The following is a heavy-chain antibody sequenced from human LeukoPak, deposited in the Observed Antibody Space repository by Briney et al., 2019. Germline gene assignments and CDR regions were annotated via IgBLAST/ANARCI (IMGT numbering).Heavy chain of an antibody. CDR3: ARGHSGSYQRNDAFDI. D-gene: IGHD1-26*01. CDR1: GFTFSTYS. V-gene: IGHV3-21*01. J-gene: IGHJ3*02. CDR2: TSSGSDYI. Sequence: PGGSLRLSCAASGFTFSTYSIIWVRQAPGKGLEWVSSTSSGSDYIYYAESVKGRFFTSRDNAKNSLHLQMNSLRAEDTAVYYCARGHSGSYQRNDAFDIWGQGTMVTVSS.